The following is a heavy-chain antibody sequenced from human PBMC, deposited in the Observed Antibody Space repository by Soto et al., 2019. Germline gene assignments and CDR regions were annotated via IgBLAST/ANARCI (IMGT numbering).Heavy chain of an antibody. V-gene: IGHV5-51*01. Sequence: GESLKISCKGSGYSFTSYWIGWVRQMPGKGLEWMGIIYPGDSDTRYSPSFQGQVTISADKSISTAYLQWSSLKASDTAMYYCARWSGGSGTLSAHFDYWGQGTLVTVSS. J-gene: IGHJ4*02. D-gene: IGHD3-10*01. CDR2: IYPGDSDT. CDR3: ARWSGGSGTLSAHFDY. CDR1: GYSFTSYW.